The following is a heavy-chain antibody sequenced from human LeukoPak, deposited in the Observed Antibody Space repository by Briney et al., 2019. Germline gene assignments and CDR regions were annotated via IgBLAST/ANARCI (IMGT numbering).Heavy chain of an antibody. J-gene: IGHJ4*02. D-gene: IGHD2-15*01. CDR1: GFTFSNYA. CDR3: TKAPIVSCSGAFCYPFDS. Sequence: RTGGSLRLSCAASGFTFSNYAMSWVRQAPGKGLERVSATVGGGSPNTYHADSAKGRFTISRDNSKNTLFLQMNSLRAEDTAIYYCTKAPIVSCSGAFCYPFDSWGQGTLVTVSS. V-gene: IGHV3-23*01. CDR2: TVGGGSPNT.